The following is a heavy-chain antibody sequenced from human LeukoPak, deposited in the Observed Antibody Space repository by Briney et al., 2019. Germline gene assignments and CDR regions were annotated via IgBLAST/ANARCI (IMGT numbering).Heavy chain of an antibody. J-gene: IGHJ4*02. CDR2: IYSGGST. V-gene: IGHV3-53*01. CDR1: GFTLSSNY. D-gene: IGHD6-13*01. CDR3: ARNGYSSSWYRN. Sequence: GGSLRLSCAASGFTLSSNYMSWVRQAPGKGLEWVSVIYSGGSTYYADSVKGRFTISRDNSKNTLYLQMNSLRAEDTAVYYCARNGYSSSWYRNWGQGTLVTVSS.